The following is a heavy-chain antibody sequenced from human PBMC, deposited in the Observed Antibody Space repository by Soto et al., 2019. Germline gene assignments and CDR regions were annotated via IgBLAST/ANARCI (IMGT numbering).Heavy chain of an antibody. J-gene: IGHJ6*02. V-gene: IGHV5-10-1*01. CDR3: ARLSHQLYCSSTSCYTGPGYYYGMDV. CDR2: IDPSDSYT. D-gene: IGHD2-2*02. Sequence: ESLKISCKGSGYSFTSYWISWVRQIPGKGLEWMGRIDPSDSYTNYSPSFQGHVTISADKSISTAYLQWSSLKASDTAMYYCARLSHQLYCSSTSCYTGPGYYYGMDVWGQGTTVTVSS. CDR1: GYSFTSYW.